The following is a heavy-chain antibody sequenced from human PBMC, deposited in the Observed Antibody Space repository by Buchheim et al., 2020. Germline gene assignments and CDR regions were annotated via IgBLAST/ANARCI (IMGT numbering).Heavy chain of an antibody. J-gene: IGHJ4*02. CDR2: IIPIFGTA. CDR3: ARGGAAGQWLPDY. CDR1: GGTFSSYA. D-gene: IGHD6-19*01. Sequence: QVQLVQSGAEVKKPGSSVKVSCKASGGTFSSYAISWVRQAPGQGLEWMGGIIPIFGTANYAQKFQGWVTMTRDTSISTAYMELSRLRSDDTAVYYCARGGAAGQWLPDYWGQGTL. V-gene: IGHV1-69*06.